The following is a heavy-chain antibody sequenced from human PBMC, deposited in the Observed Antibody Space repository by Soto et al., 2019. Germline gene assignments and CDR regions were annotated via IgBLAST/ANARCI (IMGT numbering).Heavy chain of an antibody. CDR1: GFTFSSYV. V-gene: IGHV3-30*18. Sequence: PGRSLRLSCAASGFTFSSYVMHWVPQAPGKGLEWVAVISYDGSNKYYADSVKGRFSISRDNSKNTLYLQMNSMRAEDTAVYYCAKDKEATRWLQFLGDAFDIWGQGTMVTVSS. CDR3: AKDKEATRWLQFLGDAFDI. J-gene: IGHJ3*02. CDR2: ISYDGSNK. D-gene: IGHD3-3*01.